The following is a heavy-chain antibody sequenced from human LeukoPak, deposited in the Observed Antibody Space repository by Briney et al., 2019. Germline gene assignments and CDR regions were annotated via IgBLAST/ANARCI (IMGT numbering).Heavy chain of an antibody. Sequence: GGSLRLSCAASGLTFSSYSMNWVRQAPGKGLEWVSYISSSSSTIYYADSVKGRFTISRDNAKNSLYLQMNSLRAEDTAVYYCARDQIGAFDIWGQGTMVTVSS. J-gene: IGHJ3*02. V-gene: IGHV3-48*01. CDR2: ISSSSSTI. CDR1: GLTFSSYS. CDR3: ARDQIGAFDI. D-gene: IGHD2/OR15-2a*01.